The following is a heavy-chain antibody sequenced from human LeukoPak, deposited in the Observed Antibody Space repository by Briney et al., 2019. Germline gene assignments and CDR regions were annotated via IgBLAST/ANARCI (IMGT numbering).Heavy chain of an antibody. CDR3: ATVLVGAPYFDY. D-gene: IGHD1-26*01. CDR1: GYTLTELS. J-gene: IGHJ4*02. Sequence: ASAKVSCKVSGYTLTELSMHWVRQAPGKGLEWMGGFDPEDGETIYAQKFQGRVTMTEDTSTDTAYMELSSLRSEDTAVYYCATVLVGAPYFDYWGQGTLVTVSS. V-gene: IGHV1-24*01. CDR2: FDPEDGET.